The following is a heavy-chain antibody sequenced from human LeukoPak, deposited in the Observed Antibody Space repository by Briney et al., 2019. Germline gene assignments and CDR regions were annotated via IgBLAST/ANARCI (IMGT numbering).Heavy chain of an antibody. V-gene: IGHV3-23*01. J-gene: IGHJ4*02. CDR1: GFTFSSYA. CDR3: AKARPAAIRGYYFDY. D-gene: IGHD2-2*02. Sequence: GESLRLSCAASGFTFSSYAMSWVRQAPGKGLEWVSAISGSGGSTYYADSVKGRFTISRDNSKNTLYLQMNSLRAEDTAVYYCAKARPAAIRGYYFDYWGQGTLVTVSS. CDR2: ISGSGGST.